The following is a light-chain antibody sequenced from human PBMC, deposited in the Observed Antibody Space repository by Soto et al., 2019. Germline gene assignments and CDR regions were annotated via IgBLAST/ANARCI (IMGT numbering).Light chain of an antibody. J-gene: IGKJ4*01. CDR3: QQRSNWPLT. Sequence: EILLTQSPAPLSLSPGERATLSCRASQSVSSYLLWYQQKPGQAPRLLIYDASNRATGIPARFSGSGSETDFTLTISSLEPEDFAVYYCQQRSNWPLTFGGGTKVDIK. CDR2: DAS. CDR1: QSVSSY. V-gene: IGKV3-11*01.